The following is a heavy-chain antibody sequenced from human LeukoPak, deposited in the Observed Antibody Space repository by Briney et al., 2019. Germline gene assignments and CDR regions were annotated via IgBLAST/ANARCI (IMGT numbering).Heavy chain of an antibody. D-gene: IGHD3-9*01. CDR2: IYDSGTT. V-gene: IGHV4-61*01. Sequence: PSETLSLTCTVSDGSVNSGYYWSWIRQSPGKGLEWIGYIYDSGTTNYNPSLKSRVTVSADMSRNLFSLKLTSVGAADTAVYYCARDSSLRYFDYWGQGTLVTVSS. CDR1: DGSVNSGYY. CDR3: ARDSSLRYFDY. J-gene: IGHJ4*02.